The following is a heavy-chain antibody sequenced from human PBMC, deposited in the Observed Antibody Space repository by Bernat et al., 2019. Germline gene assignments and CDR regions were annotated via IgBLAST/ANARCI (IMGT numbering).Heavy chain of an antibody. CDR2: IIPIFGTA. J-gene: IGHJ3*02. V-gene: IGHV1-69*01. CDR1: KNTFSSYA. D-gene: IGHD2-15*01. CDR3: AGSVVVVAAYHAFDI. Sequence: VACCSTKNTFSSYAISWVRQAPGQGLECMGGIIPIFGTANYAQKFQGRVTITADESTSTAYMELSSLRSEDTAVYYCAGSVVVVAAYHAFDIWGQ.